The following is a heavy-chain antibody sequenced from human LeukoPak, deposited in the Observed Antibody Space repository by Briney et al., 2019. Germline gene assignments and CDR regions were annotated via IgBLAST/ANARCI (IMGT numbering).Heavy chain of an antibody. CDR3: ASRNFGSSPFDY. CDR1: GFTFSRYW. J-gene: IGHJ4*02. CDR2: INGDGSST. Sequence: GGSLRLSCAASGFTFSRYWMHWVRQAPGQGLVRVSRINGDGSSTNYADSVKGRFTISRDNAKNTLYLQMDSLTGDDTAVYYCASRNFGSSPFDYWGQGTLVTVSS. V-gene: IGHV3-74*01. D-gene: IGHD3-10*01.